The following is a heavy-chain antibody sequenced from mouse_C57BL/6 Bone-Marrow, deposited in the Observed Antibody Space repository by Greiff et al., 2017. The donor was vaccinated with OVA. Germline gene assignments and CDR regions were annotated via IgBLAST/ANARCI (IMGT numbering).Heavy chain of an antibody. CDR3: ARLDDGPAWFAY. CDR2: INPNNGGT. Sequence: EVQLQQSGPELVKPGASVKISCKASGYTFTDYYMNWVKQSHGKSLEWIGDINPNNGGTSYNQKFKGKATLTVDKSSSTAYMELRSLTSEDSAVYYCARLDDGPAWFAYWGQGTLVIVSA. V-gene: IGHV1-26*01. J-gene: IGHJ3*01. D-gene: IGHD2-3*01. CDR1: GYTFTDYY.